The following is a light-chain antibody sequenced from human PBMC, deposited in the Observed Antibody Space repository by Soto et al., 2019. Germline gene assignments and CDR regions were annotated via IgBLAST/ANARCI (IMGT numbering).Light chain of an antibody. J-gene: IGLJ1*01. Sequence: QSALTHPPSVSGSPGQSVTISCTGTRSDVGSYNRVSWYQQPPGTAPKLMIYEVSNRPSGVPDRFSGSKSGNTASLTISGLQAQDEADYYCSSYTSSSIFFGTGTKLTVL. CDR3: SSYTSSSIF. CDR1: RSDVGSYNR. V-gene: IGLV2-18*02. CDR2: EVS.